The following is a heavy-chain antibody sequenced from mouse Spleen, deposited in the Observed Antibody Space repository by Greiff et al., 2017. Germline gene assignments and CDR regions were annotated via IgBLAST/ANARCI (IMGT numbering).Heavy chain of an antibody. CDR3: ARGGLRTLMDY. D-gene: IGHD2-4*01. V-gene: IGHV1-82*01. CDR1: GYAFSSSW. Sequence: VQLQQSGPELVKPGASVKISCKASGYAFSSSWMNWVKQRPGKGLEWIGRIYPGDGDTNYNGKFKGKATLTADKSSSTAYMQLSSLTSEDSAVYFCARGGLRTLMDYWGQGTSVTVSS. CDR2: IYPGDGDT. J-gene: IGHJ4*01.